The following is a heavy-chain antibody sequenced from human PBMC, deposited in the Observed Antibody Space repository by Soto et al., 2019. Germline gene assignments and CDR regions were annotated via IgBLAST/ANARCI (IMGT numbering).Heavy chain of an antibody. CDR3: AREGAVAGSQDF. Sequence: QVHLVESGGGVVHPGRSLRLSCAASGFMFSDYGIHWVRQAPGKGLEWVAIIWYDGSSKYYSDSVKGRFTISRDNSNNTLYLQMNSLRVEDTAVYFCAREGAVAGSQDFWGQGTLVTVSS. CDR1: GFMFSDYG. J-gene: IGHJ4*02. CDR2: IWYDGSSK. V-gene: IGHV3-33*01. D-gene: IGHD6-19*01.